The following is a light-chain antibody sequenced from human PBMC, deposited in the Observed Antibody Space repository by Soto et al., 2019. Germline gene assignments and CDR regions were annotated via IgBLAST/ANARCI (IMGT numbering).Light chain of an antibody. CDR2: GAS. CDR3: HQHGGTPET. CDR1: QSVRSDY. J-gene: IGKJ1*01. Sequence: EIVMTQSPATLSLSPGGRATLSCRASQSVRSDYFAWYQQKPGQAPRLLIYGASSRATGIPDRFSGSGSGTDFLLTISGLEPADSGTYLCHQHGGTPETFGLGTKVDIK. V-gene: IGKV3-20*01.